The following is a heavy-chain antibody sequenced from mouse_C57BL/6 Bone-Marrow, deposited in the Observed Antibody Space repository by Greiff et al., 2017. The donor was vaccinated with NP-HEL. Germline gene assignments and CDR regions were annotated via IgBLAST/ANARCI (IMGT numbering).Heavy chain of an antibody. CDR1: GFTFSSYA. J-gene: IGHJ1*03. D-gene: IGHD1-1*01. CDR3: ARDEARITTVVARWYFDV. CDR2: ISDGGSYT. Sequence: EVKLVESGGGLVKPGGSLKLSCAASGFTFSSYAMSWVRQTPEKRLEWVATISDGGSYTYYPDNVKGRFTISRDNAKNNLYLQMSHPKSKHTTRYYCARDEARITTVVARWYFDVWGTATTVTVSS. V-gene: IGHV5-4*01.